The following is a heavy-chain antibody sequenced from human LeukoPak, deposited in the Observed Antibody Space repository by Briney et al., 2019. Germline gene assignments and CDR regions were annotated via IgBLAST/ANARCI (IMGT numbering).Heavy chain of an antibody. CDR2: ISAYNGNT. CDR1: GYTFTSYG. Sequence: GASVKVSCKASGYTFTSYGISWVRQAPGQGLEWMGWISAYNGNTNYAQKLQGRVTMTTDTSTSTAYMELRSLRSDATASYYCSRDWAIAVAGTVDYWGKGTLVTVSS. V-gene: IGHV1-18*01. CDR3: SRDWAIAVAGTVDY. D-gene: IGHD6-19*01. J-gene: IGHJ4*02.